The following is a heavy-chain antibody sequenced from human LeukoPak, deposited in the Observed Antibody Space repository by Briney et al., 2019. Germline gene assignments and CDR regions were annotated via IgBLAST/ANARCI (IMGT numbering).Heavy chain of an antibody. CDR2: IDRSGTNI. D-gene: IGHD5-12*01. V-gene: IGHV3-21*05. CDR3: TRDSGYNAFDI. Sequence: GGSLRLSCAASGFTFSTYSMNWVRQAPGKGLEWVSYIDRSGTNIKYADSVKGRFTISRDNAKNSLYLQMNSLRGEDTAVYYCTRDSGYNAFDIWGQGTMVTVSS. J-gene: IGHJ3*02. CDR1: GFTFSTYS.